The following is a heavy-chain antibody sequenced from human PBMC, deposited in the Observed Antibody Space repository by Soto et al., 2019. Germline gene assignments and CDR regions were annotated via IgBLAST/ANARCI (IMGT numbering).Heavy chain of an antibody. V-gene: IGHV3-23*01. CDR3: ATRYYYGSGSYYITSVSNGYFDY. D-gene: IGHD3-10*01. CDR2: ISGSGGST. CDR1: GFTFSSYA. Sequence: GGSLRLSCAASGFTFSSYAMSWVRQAPGKGLEWVSAISGSGGSTYYADSVKGRFTISRDNSKNTLFLQINSLRAEDTAVYYCATRYYYGSGSYYITSVSNGYFDYWGQGTLVTVSS. J-gene: IGHJ4*02.